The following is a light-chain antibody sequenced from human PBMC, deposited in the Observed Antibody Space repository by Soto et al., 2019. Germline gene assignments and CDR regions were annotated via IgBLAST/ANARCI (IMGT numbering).Light chain of an antibody. CDR2: DVS. J-gene: IGLJ1*01. CDR1: SSDVGGYNY. Sequence: QSALTQPASVSGSPGQSITISCTGTSSDVGGYNYVSWYQQHPGKAPKLMIYDVSNRPSGVSNRFSGSTSGNTASLTISGLQAEDEADYYCSSYTSTSTIYVFGTGTKLTVL. V-gene: IGLV2-14*01. CDR3: SSYTSTSTIYV.